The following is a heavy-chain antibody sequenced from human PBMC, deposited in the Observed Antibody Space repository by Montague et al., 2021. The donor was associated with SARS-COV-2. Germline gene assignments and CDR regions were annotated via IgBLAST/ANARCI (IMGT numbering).Heavy chain of an antibody. Sequence: SLILSCAASGFTFSSYFMNWVRQAPVKGLEWVSSISTSNSYIYYXDSVKGRFTISRDNAKNSLSLQMNSLRGDDTAVYYCAICAPFGAFVIWGQGTTVTGPS. V-gene: IGHV3-21*01. J-gene: IGHJ3*02. CDR2: ISTSNSYI. CDR1: GFTFSSYF. CDR3: AICAPFGAFVI. D-gene: IGHD2-2*01.